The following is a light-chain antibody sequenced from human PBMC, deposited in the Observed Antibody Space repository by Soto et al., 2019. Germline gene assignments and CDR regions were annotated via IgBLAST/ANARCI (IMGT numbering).Light chain of an antibody. CDR3: QQYSPILWT. J-gene: IGKJ1*01. V-gene: IGKV4-1*01. Sequence: DIVMTQSPDSLAVSLGERATINCKSSQSVLYSSNNKNYLAWYQQKPGQPPNVLIYWASTRASGVPDRFSGSGSGTDFTLTISSLQAEDVAVYYGQQYSPILWTFGQGAEGE. CDR2: WAS. CDR1: QSVLYSSNNKNY.